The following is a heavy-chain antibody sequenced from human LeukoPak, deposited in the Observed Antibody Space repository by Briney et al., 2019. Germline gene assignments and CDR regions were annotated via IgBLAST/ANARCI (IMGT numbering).Heavy chain of an antibody. V-gene: IGHV3-23*01. CDR3: AKQCGYGDYVWFDP. CDR2: LSGSGAAT. CDR1: GFTFKNYA. D-gene: IGHD4-17*01. J-gene: IGHJ5*02. Sequence: GGSLRLSCEAPGFTFKNYAMSWVRQAPGKGLEWVSGLSGSGAATFYADSVKGRFTISRDNSNNTLYLQMNSLRDENTDVYYCAKQCGYGDYVWFDPWGQGTLATVSS.